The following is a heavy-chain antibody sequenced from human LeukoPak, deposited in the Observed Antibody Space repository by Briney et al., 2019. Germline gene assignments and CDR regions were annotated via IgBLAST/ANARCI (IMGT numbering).Heavy chain of an antibody. Sequence: GGSLRLSGAASGFIVSDHYMGWVRQAPGKGLDWVSVMYSSGNIHYADSVEGRFTISRDNSKNTLYLQMNSLRAEDTAVYYCARDLGEWFGEYPFYGMDVWGQGTRVTVSS. D-gene: IGHD3-10*01. CDR1: GFIVSDHY. V-gene: IGHV3-66*01. CDR3: ARDLGEWFGEYPFYGMDV. CDR2: MYSSGNI. J-gene: IGHJ6*02.